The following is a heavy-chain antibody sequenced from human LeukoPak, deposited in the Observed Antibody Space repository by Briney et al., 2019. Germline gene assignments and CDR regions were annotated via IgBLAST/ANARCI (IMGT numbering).Heavy chain of an antibody. D-gene: IGHD2-2*01. J-gene: IGHJ3*02. CDR1: GFTFSTYW. V-gene: IGHV3-7*04. CDR2: IRQDGSEK. Sequence: PGGSLTLSCAASGFTFSTYWTTWVRQAPGKGLEWVAKIRQDGSEKYYVDSVEGRFTISRDNAKKSLFLQMNSLRAEETAVYYCARDMRGDGFDIWGQGTMVTVSS. CDR3: ARDMRGDGFDI.